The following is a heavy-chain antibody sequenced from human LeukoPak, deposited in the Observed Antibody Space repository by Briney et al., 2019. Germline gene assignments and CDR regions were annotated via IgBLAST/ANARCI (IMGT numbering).Heavy chain of an antibody. CDR2: INHSGST. D-gene: IGHD6-13*01. Sequence: SETLSLTCAVYGGSFSGYYWSWIRQPPGKGLEWIGEINHSGSTNYNPSLKSRVTISVDTSKNQFSLKLSSVTAADTAVYYCARVHIAVAGNEAFDIWGQGKMVTVSS. CDR1: GGSFSGYY. J-gene: IGHJ3*02. V-gene: IGHV4-34*01. CDR3: ARVHIAVAGNEAFDI.